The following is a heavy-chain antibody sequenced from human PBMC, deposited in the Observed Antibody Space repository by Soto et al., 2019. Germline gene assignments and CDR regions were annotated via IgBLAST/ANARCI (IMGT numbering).Heavy chain of an antibody. CDR3: AAELGFGKLCVV. J-gene: IGHJ6*02. V-gene: IGHV1-69*01. CDR1: GDTFKNCV. Sequence: QVQVVQSGVEVRRPGSSVKVSCKASGDTFKNCVISWVRQAPGQGLEWMGGIIPLFGTTDFAQRFQGRLTITTEESTTTAYMELSRLRSEDTATYYCAAELGFGKLCVVWGQGTTVIVSS. D-gene: IGHD3-10*01. CDR2: IIPLFGTT.